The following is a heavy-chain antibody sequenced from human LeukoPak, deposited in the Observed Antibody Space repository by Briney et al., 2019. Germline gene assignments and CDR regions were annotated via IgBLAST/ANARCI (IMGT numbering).Heavy chain of an antibody. Sequence: GRSLRLSCAASGFTFSSYGMHWVRQAPGKGLEWVAVIWYDGSNKYYADSVKGRFTISRDNSKNTLYLQMNGLRAEDTAVYYCARETHYYGSGSYDLGYWGQGTLVTVSS. V-gene: IGHV3-33*01. D-gene: IGHD3-10*01. CDR1: GFTFSSYG. J-gene: IGHJ4*02. CDR2: IWYDGSNK. CDR3: ARETHYYGSGSYDLGY.